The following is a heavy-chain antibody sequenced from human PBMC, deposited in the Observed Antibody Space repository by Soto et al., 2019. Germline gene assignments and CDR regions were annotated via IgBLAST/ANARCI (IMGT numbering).Heavy chain of an antibody. J-gene: IGHJ4*02. CDR1: GGSISSGGYY. CDR3: ARYFMVRGVMSAFDL. D-gene: IGHD3-10*01. V-gene: IGHV4-31*03. CDR2: IYYIGST. Sequence: SETLSLTCTVSGGSISSGGYYWSWIRQQPGKGLEWIGYIYYIGSTYYNPSLKSRVTISVDTSKNQFSLKLSSVTAADTAVYYCARYFMVRGVMSAFDLWGQGTLVTVSS.